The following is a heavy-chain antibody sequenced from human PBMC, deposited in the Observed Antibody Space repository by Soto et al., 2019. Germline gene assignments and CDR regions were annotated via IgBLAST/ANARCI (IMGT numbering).Heavy chain of an antibody. V-gene: IGHV4-31*03. CDR2: IYYNGTT. D-gene: IGHD1-26*01. Sequence: SETLSLTCTVSGGSISSPNFYWSWIRQHPGKGLEWIGHIYYNGTTYYNPTLKSRVSISVDTSKNQFSLKLSSVTAADTAVYYCARGQIVGATRGYYHYYYGMDVWGQGTTVT. CDR1: GGSISSPNFY. CDR3: ARGQIVGATRGYYHYYYGMDV. J-gene: IGHJ6*02.